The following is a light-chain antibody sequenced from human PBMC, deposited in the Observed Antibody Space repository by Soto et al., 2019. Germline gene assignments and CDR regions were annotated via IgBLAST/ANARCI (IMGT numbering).Light chain of an antibody. J-gene: IGKJ3*01. CDR3: QKYNSAPFT. V-gene: IGKV1-27*01. Sequence: DIQMTQSPSSLSASEGDRVTSTCRASQGISTFLAWYQQKPGNDPKLLIYAASTLQWGVPSRFSGSGSGPDFNLTISSLQPEDVATYYCQKYNSAPFTVGPGTKVDI. CDR2: AAS. CDR1: QGISTF.